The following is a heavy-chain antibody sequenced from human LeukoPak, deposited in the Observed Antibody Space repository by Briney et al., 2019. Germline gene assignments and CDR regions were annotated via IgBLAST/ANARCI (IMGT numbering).Heavy chain of an antibody. V-gene: IGHV1-2*02. CDR2: INPNSGGT. CDR3: SRRHRQLHAFDI. CDR1: GYTFTGYY. J-gene: IGHJ3*02. D-gene: IGHD2-2*01. Sequence: ASVKVSCKSSGYTFTGYYMHWVRQPPAQGLEWMGWINPNSGGTNYAQKFQGRVTMTRDKSISTAHMELSRLRSDDTAVYYCSRRHRQLHAFDIWGQGTMVTVSS.